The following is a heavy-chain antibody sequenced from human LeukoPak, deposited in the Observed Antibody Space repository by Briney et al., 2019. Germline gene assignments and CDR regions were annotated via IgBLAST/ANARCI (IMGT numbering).Heavy chain of an antibody. CDR3: ARDHDTTPFDF. J-gene: IGHJ4*02. D-gene: IGHD1-26*01. Sequence: GGSLRLSCAASGFTFSSYGMHWVRQAPGKGLEWVAFIWYDESKNSHADSVKGRFTISRDNTKNSLSLQMNSLRAEDTAVYYCARDHDTTPFDFWGQGTLVTVSS. V-gene: IGHV3-33*01. CDR2: IWYDESKN. CDR1: GFTFSSYG.